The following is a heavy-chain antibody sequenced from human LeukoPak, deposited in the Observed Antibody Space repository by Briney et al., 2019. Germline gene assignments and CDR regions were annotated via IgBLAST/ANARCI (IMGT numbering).Heavy chain of an antibody. J-gene: IGHJ4*02. CDR2: IYYSGST. CDR1: GGSISSYY. V-gene: IGHV4-59*12. Sequence: PSETLSLTCTVSGGSISSYYWSWIRQPPGKGLEWIGYIYYSGSTNYNPSLKSRVTMSVDTSKNQFSLKLSSVTAADTAVYYCARVWYCSGGSCYSAVPPDYWGQGTLVTVSS. CDR3: ARVWYCSGGSCYSAVPPDY. D-gene: IGHD2-15*01.